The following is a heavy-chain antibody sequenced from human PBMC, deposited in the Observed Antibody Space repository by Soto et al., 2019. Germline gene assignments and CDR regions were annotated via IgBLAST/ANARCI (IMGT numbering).Heavy chain of an antibody. D-gene: IGHD6-13*01. Sequence: QLQLQESGPGLVKPSETLSLTCTVSGGSISSSSYYWGWIRQPPGKGLEWIGSIYYSGSTYYNPSLNSRVTISVDTSKNQFSLKLSSVTPADTAVYYCARHGGSSSWFTYPPNAEYFQHWGQGTLVTVSS. V-gene: IGHV4-39*01. CDR1: GGSISSSSYY. CDR2: IYYSGST. CDR3: ARHGGSSSWFTYPPNAEYFQH. J-gene: IGHJ1*01.